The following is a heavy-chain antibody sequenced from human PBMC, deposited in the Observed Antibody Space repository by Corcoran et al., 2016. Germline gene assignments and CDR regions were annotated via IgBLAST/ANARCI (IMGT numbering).Heavy chain of an antibody. Sequence: EVQLVESGGGLVKPGGSLRLSCAASGFTFSSYSMNWVRQAPGKGLEWVSSISSSSSYIYYADSVKGRFTISRDNAKNSLYLQMNSLRAEDKAVYYCAAVSQTIGYSNFYYYYGMDVWGQGTTVTVSS. CDR1: GFTFSSYS. V-gene: IGHV3-21*01. J-gene: IGHJ6*02. CDR3: AAVSQTIGYSNFYYYYGMDV. CDR2: ISSSSSYI. D-gene: IGHD4-4*01.